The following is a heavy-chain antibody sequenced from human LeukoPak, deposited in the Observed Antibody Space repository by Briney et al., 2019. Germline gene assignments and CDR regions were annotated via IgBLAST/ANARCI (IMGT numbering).Heavy chain of an antibody. CDR1: EFTFSSYS. CDR2: ITNSGNSK. V-gene: IGHV3-48*01. Sequence: GGSLRLSCAASEFTFSSYSMNWVRQAPGKGLEWVSYITNSGNSKSYADSVKGRFTISRDNTKSSLYLQMNGLRAEDTAAYYCARDQLAYSGYDTLFDYWGQGTLVTVSS. J-gene: IGHJ4*02. D-gene: IGHD5-12*01. CDR3: ARDQLAYSGYDTLFDY.